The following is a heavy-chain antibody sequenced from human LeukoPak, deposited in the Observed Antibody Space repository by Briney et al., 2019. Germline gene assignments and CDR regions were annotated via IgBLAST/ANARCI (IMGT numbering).Heavy chain of an antibody. D-gene: IGHD3-9*01. CDR2: IVVGSGNT. V-gene: IGHV1-58*01. Sequence: SVKVSCKASGFTFTSSAVQWMRQARGQRLEWIGWIVVGSGNTNYAQKFQERVTITRDMSTSTAYMELSSLRSEDTAVYYCAADPTYYDILTGYYSFDYWGQGTLVTVSS. CDR3: AADPTYYDILTGYYSFDY. CDR1: GFTFTSSA. J-gene: IGHJ4*02.